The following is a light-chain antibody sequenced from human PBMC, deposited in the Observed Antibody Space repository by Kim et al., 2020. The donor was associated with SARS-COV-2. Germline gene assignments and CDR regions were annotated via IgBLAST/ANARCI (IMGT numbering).Light chain of an antibody. Sequence: GARVTISCTGSSSNIGAGYDVHWYQQLPGTAPKLLIYGNSNRPSGVPDRFSGSKSGTSASLAITGLQAEDEADYYCQSYDSSLSRVFGGGTQLTVL. CDR1: SSNIGAGYD. J-gene: IGLJ2*01. V-gene: IGLV1-40*01. CDR2: GNS. CDR3: QSYDSSLSRV.